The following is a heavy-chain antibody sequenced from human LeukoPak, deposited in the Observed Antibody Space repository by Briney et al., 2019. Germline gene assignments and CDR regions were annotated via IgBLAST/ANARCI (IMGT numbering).Heavy chain of an antibody. D-gene: IGHD6-19*01. J-gene: IGHJ5*02. CDR3: ARGVPESRGWFNWFDP. Sequence: SDTLSLPCSVSGGPISSGAYYWSWIRQHPGKGLEWIGYIHSSGNTYYNPSLRSRLTISRDTSQNQFSLKLTSLTAADTAVYYCARGVPESRGWFNWFDPWGQGTLLTVSS. CDR2: IHSSGNT. V-gene: IGHV4-31*03. CDR1: GGPISSGAYY.